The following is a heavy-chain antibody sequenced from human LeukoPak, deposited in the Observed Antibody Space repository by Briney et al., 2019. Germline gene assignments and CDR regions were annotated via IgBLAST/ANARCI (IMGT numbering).Heavy chain of an antibody. J-gene: IGHJ3*01. D-gene: IGHD3-3*01. CDR1: GYTFSNYW. CDR2: MYPDDSET. V-gene: IGHV5-51*01. Sequence: GESLKISCKGSGYTFSNYWIAWVRQMPGKGLEFVGMMYPDDSETKYSPSFQGQVTISVDKSINTAYLQWTSLKASDTAMYYCARRVNEALGAFDFWGHGTVVTVSS. CDR3: ARRVNEALGAFDF.